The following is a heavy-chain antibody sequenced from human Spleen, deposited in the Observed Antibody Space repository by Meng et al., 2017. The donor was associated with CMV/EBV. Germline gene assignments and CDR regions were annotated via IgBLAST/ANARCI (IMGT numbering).Heavy chain of an antibody. J-gene: IGHJ5*02. CDR2: ISAYNGNT. CDR1: GYTFTNHN. D-gene: IGHD2-2*01. V-gene: IGHV1-18*04. CDR3: ARDEYCSSTSCRNWFDP. Sequence: ASVKVSCKASGYTFTNHNIHWVRQAPGQWLEWMGWISAYNGNTNYAQKLQGRVTMTTDTSTSTAYMELRSLRSDDTAVYYCARDEYCSSTSCRNWFDPWGQGTLVTVSS.